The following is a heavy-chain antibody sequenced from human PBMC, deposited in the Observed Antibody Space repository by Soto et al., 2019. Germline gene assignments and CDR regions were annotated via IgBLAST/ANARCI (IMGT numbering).Heavy chain of an antibody. V-gene: IGHV1-46*01. CDR1: GYTFTSYY. CDR2: MNPNSGSV. J-gene: IGHJ6*02. Sequence: VQLAHSGAEVEKPGASVTISCKTSGYTFTSYYIHWVRQAPGQGLEWMGVMNPNSGSVTYAQKFQGHVDMARDRFTATMYLAGSGLTPDDTAIYFGARDFGSAYSQPTTTHYDCYFGLDVWGRGTTVTVSS. D-gene: IGHD3-10*01. CDR3: ARDFGSAYSQPTTTHYDCYFGLDV.